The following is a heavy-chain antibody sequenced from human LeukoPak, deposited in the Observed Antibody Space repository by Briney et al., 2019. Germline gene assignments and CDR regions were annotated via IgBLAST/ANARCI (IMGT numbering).Heavy chain of an antibody. J-gene: IGHJ4*02. V-gene: IGHV1-69*13. CDR2: IIPIFGTA. Sequence: SVKVSCKASGGTFSSYAISWVRQAPGQGLEWMGGIIPIFGTANYAQKFQGRVTITADESTSTAYLELSSLRSEDTAVYYCASPPYGNGGYWGQGTLVTVSS. D-gene: IGHD4-23*01. CDR3: ASPPYGNGGY. CDR1: GGTFSSYA.